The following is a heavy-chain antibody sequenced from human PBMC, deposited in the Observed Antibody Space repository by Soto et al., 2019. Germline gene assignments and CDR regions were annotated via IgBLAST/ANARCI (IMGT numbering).Heavy chain of an antibody. CDR1: GLSITDSEMG. J-gene: IGHJ5*02. CDR3: ARRHLAVAVSPWFDP. CDR2: IDSSGEK. D-gene: IGHD6-19*01. Sequence: QVTLKESGPVLVKPTETLTLRCTVSGLSITDSEMGVSWIRQPPGQPLEWLAHIDSSGEKSYRTFLKSRLSISKETSKIQIVLTMTNMDPADTATYYCARRHLAVAVSPWFDPWGQGIPVTVSS. V-gene: IGHV2-26*01.